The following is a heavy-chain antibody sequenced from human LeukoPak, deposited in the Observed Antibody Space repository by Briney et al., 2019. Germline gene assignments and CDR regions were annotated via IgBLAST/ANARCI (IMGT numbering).Heavy chain of an antibody. CDR1: GFTFSSYG. D-gene: IGHD1-26*01. Sequence: PGGSLRLSCAASGFTFSSYGMHWVRQAPGKGLEWVTVIWYDGNNKYYADFVKGRFTISRDTSKNTLYLQLNSLRAEDTAVYNCARDRGSREDGMDVWGQGTTATVSS. CDR3: ARDRGSREDGMDV. V-gene: IGHV3-33*01. J-gene: IGHJ6*02. CDR2: IWYDGNNK.